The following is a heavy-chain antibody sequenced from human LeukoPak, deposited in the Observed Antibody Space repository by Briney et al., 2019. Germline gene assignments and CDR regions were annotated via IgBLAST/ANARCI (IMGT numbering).Heavy chain of an antibody. CDR2: ISYDGSNK. V-gene: IGHV3-30-3*01. Sequence: GGSLRLSCAASGFTFSSYAMHWVRQAPGKGLEWVAVISYDGSNKYYADSVKGRFTISRDNSKNTLYLQMNSLRAEDTAVYYCARGHLGAAAEDWGQGTLVTVSS. J-gene: IGHJ4*02. D-gene: IGHD6-13*01. CDR3: ARGHLGAAAED. CDR1: GFTFSSYA.